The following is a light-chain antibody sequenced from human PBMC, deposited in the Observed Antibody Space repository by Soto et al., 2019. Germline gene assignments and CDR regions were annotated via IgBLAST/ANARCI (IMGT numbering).Light chain of an antibody. CDR2: KAS. CDR1: QSISSW. Sequence: DIEMTQCPSTLSASVGDSVTINYVASQSISSWLAWYQQKPGKAPKLLIYKASSLESGVPSRFSGSGSGTEFTLTISSLKPDDFATYYCKQYNSYSITFGQGTRLEIK. CDR3: KQYNSYSIT. V-gene: IGKV1-5*03. J-gene: IGKJ5*01.